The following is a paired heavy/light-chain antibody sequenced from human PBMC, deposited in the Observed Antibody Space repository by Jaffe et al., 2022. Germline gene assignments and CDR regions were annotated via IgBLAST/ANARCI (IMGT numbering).Heavy chain of an antibody. D-gene: IGHD2-2*01. CDR3: ARKPDRAYCSGTSCYGGAEAMEAFDY. Sequence: QLQLQESGPGLVKPSEALSLTCTVSGGSITSSSYYWGWIRQPPGKGLEWIASIYHDGSTYYNPSIRSRVTISVDTSKNQFSLRLSSVTAADTAVYYCARKPDRAYCSGTSCYGGAEAMEAFDYWGQGALVTVSS. CDR1: GGSITSSSYY. V-gene: IGHV4-39*01. CDR2: IYHDGST. J-gene: IGHJ4*02.
Light chain of an antibody. CDR1: SNDVGGYNY. V-gene: IGLV2-11*01. CDR3: CSYAGDYIYFV. J-gene: IGLJ1*01. CDR2: DVT. Sequence: QSALTQPRSVSGSPGQSVTLSCTGTSNDVGGYNYVSWYQQHPGKAPKLMIYDVTKRPSGVPDRFSGSKSGNTASLTISGLQAEDEADYYCCSYAGDYIYFVFGSGTEVTVL.